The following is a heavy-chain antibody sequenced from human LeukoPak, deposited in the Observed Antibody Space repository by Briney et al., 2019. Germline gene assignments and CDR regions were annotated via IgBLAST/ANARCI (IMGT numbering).Heavy chain of an antibody. CDR2: INWNGGST. V-gene: IGHV3-20*04. Sequence: PGGSLRLSCAASGFTFDDYGMSWVRQVPGKGLEWVSGINWNGGSTGYADSVKGRFTISRDNAKNSLCLQMDSLRVEDTALYYCARGIRFLEWLSGFDYWGQGTLVTVSS. D-gene: IGHD3-3*01. CDR3: ARGIRFLEWLSGFDY. CDR1: GFTFDDYG. J-gene: IGHJ4*02.